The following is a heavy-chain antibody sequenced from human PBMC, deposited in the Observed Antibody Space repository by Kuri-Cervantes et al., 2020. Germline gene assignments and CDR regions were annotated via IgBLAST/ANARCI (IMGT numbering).Heavy chain of an antibody. D-gene: IGHD3-10*01. V-gene: IGHV3-11*01. CDR3: ARDRKPGGYYYYGMDV. Sequence: GESLKISCAASGFTFSDYYMSWIRQAPGKGLEWVSYISSSGSTIYYADSVKGRFTISRDNAKNSLYLQMNSLRAEDTALYYCARDRKPGGYYYYGMDVWGQGTTVTVSS. CDR1: GFTFSDYY. J-gene: IGHJ6*02. CDR2: ISSSGSTI.